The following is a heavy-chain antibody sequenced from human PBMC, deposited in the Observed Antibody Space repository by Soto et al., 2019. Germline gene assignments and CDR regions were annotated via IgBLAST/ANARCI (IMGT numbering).Heavy chain of an antibody. J-gene: IGHJ6*02. CDR3: ARHGPIVATNYYYGMDV. V-gene: IGHV5-51*01. D-gene: IGHD5-12*01. CDR2: IYPGDSDT. CDR1: GYSFTSYW. Sequence: LGESLKISCKGSGYSFTSYWIGWVRQMPGKGLEWMGIIYPGDSDTRYSPSFQGQVTISADKSISTAYLQWSSLKASDTAMYYCARHGPIVATNYYYGMDVWGQGTTVTVSS.